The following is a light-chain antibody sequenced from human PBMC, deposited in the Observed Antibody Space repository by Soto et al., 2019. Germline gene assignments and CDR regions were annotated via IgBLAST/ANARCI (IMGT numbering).Light chain of an antibody. J-gene: IGKJ4*02. Sequence: ESVLTHSPGTLSLSPGERATVSCRASQSLSSTYLAWYQRKTGQAPRLLIYGASSRATGIPDRFSGSGSGTDFTLIISRLEPEDFAVYYCQQFAGSFGGGTKVDIK. CDR2: GAS. V-gene: IGKV3-20*01. CDR1: QSLSSTY. CDR3: QQFAGS.